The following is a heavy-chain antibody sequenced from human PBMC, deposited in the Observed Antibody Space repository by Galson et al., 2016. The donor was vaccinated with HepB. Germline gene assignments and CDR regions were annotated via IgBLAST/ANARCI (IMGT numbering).Heavy chain of an antibody. CDR3: ARERFCSSATCYVGDAFHI. CDR2: IKQDGSEK. CDR1: GFTCSTYY. D-gene: IGHD2-2*01. V-gene: IGHV3-7*05. Sequence: SLRLSCAASGFTCSTYYMTWVRQPPGQGLEWVAGIKQDGSEKYYVDSVKGRFTISRDNAKNSLYVQMDSLRAEDTAVYFCARERFCSSATCYVGDAFHIGGQGTMVTVSS. J-gene: IGHJ3*02.